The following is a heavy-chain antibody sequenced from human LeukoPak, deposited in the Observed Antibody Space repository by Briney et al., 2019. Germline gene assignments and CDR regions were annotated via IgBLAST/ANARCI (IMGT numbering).Heavy chain of an antibody. D-gene: IGHD6-13*01. CDR2: IYYSGST. CDR3: ARVSVIAAAGINYYYYMDV. V-gene: IGHV4-39*07. CDR1: GGSISSSSYY. J-gene: IGHJ6*03. Sequence: SETLSLTCTVSGGSISSSSYYWGWIRQPPGKGLEWIGSIYYSGSTYYNPSLKSRVTISVDTSKNQFSLKLSSVTAADTAVYYCARVSVIAAAGINYYYYMDVWGKGTTVTVSS.